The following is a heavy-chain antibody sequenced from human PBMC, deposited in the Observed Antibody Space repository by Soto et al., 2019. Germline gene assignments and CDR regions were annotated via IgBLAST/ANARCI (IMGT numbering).Heavy chain of an antibody. V-gene: IGHV4-39*01. CDR2: IYYSGSI. J-gene: IGHJ5*02. Sequence: ETLSLTCSVSGGSISSSSYYWGWIRQPPGKGLEWIGSIYYSGSIYYNPSLKSRVTISVDTSKNQFSLKLSSVTAAETAVYYCARQSSGWYNWFDPWGQGTLVTVS. CDR3: ARQSSGWYNWFDP. D-gene: IGHD6-19*01. CDR1: GGSISSSSYY.